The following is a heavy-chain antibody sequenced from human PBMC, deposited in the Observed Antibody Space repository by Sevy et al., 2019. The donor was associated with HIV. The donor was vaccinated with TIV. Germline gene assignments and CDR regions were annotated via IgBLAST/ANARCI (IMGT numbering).Heavy chain of an antibody. D-gene: IGHD1-26*01. J-gene: IGHJ6*02. Sequence: GGSLRLSCEGSGFNFGTHAIHWVRQPPGRGLEWVAVISYAGSHTYYADSVKGRFNISRDNSKNTLYLQMNSLRAEDTAVYYCARPGLNGRFRDYYYYGMAVWGQGTTVTVSS. CDR3: ARPGLNGRFRDYYYYGMAV. CDR1: GFNFGTHA. CDR2: ISYAGSHT. V-gene: IGHV3-30*07.